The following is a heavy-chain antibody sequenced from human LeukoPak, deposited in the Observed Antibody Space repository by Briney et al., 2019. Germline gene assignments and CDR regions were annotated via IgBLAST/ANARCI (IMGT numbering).Heavy chain of an antibody. V-gene: IGHV3-30*02. CDR1: GFDFSNNG. D-gene: IGHD6-19*01. CDR3: AKDIAVSDSYFDY. Sequence: GGSLRLSCGASGFDFSNNGMHWVRQAPGKGLEWVAFIRYDAANQYYADSVKGRFTISRDNSKKTLYLQMDSLRYEDTGIYHCAKDIAVSDSYFDYWGQGTLVTVS. CDR2: IRYDAANQ. J-gene: IGHJ4*02.